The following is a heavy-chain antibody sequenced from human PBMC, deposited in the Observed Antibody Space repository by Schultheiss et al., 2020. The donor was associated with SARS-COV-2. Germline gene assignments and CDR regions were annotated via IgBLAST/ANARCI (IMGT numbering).Heavy chain of an antibody. CDR1: GGTFSSYT. CDR3: AGLGAMPLRRDFFAGVMKREIDY. D-gene: IGHD2-2*01. CDR2: MNPNSGNT. Sequence: ASVKVSCKASGGTFSSYTISWVRQATGQGLEWMGWMNPNSGNTGYAQKFQGRVTMTRDTSISTAYMELSRLRSDDTAVYYCAGLGAMPLRRDFFAGVMKREIDYWGQGTLVTVSS. J-gene: IGHJ4*02. V-gene: IGHV1-8*02.